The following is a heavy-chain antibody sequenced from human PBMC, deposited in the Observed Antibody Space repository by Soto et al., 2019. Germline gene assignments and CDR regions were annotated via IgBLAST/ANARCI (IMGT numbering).Heavy chain of an antibody. CDR3: ARGCSGGSCYPLMDV. D-gene: IGHD2-15*01. J-gene: IGHJ6*02. CDR2: ISHSGNT. CDR1: GGSISRSNW. V-gene: IGHV4-4*02. Sequence: QVQLQESGPGLVKPSGTLSLTCAVSGGSISRSNWWSWVRQPPGKGLERIGDISHSGNTNYNPSLKSRVTISGDKSKNQFSLKLSSVTAADTAVYYCARGCSGGSCYPLMDVWGRGTTVTVSS.